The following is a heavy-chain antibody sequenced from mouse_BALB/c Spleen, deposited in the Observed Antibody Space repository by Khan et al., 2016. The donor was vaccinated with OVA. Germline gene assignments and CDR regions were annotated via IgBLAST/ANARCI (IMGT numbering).Heavy chain of an antibody. V-gene: IGHV3-2*02. CDR3: ARIQGGDFDY. J-gene: IGHJ2*01. CDR2: ISYSGNT. Sequence: EVKLLESGPGLVKPSQSLSLTCTVTGYSITSDYAWNWIRQFPGNKLEWMGYISYSGNTKYNPSLKSRISITRDTSKNQFFLQLNFVTIEDTATXNGARIQGGDFDYWGQGTTLTVSS. D-gene: IGHD3-2*02. CDR1: GYSITSDYA.